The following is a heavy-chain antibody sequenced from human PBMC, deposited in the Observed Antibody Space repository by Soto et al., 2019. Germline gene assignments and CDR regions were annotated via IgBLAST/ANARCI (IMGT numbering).Heavy chain of an antibody. CDR3: ASVLPGITYFFIQARRYWFDP. J-gene: IGHJ5*02. CDR2: IIPIFGTG. D-gene: IGHD3-10*01. CDR1: GGTFSSYA. V-gene: IGHV1-69*01. Sequence: QVQLVQSGDEVTKPGSSVKVSCKASGGTFSSYAISWVRQAPGHGLEWMGGIIPIFGTGNYAQKFQGRVMISADESKSTAYMELSRLGSEDVAVYYCASVLPGITYFFIQARRYWFDPWGHGTLVTVSS.